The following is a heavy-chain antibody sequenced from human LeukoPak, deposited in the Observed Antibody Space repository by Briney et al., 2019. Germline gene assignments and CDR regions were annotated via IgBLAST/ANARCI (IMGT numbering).Heavy chain of an antibody. CDR3: ARLPSATEPPFQE. D-gene: IGHD1-14*01. J-gene: IGHJ1*01. V-gene: IGHV5-51*01. CDR2: IYLVDSDT. Sequence: GESLKISCKGSGYSFTSYWIGWVRQMPGKGLEWMGIIYLVDSDTRYSPSFQGQVTISADKSISTAYLQWSSLKASDTAIYYCARLPSATEPPFQEWGQGTLVTVSS. CDR1: GYSFTSYW.